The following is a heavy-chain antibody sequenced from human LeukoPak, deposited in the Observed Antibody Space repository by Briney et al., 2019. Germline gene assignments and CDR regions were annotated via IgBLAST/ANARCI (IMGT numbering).Heavy chain of an antibody. V-gene: IGHV1-2*02. CDR3: ARDPSGSYFDY. CDR2: INPNSGGT. Sequence: ASVKVSCKASGYAFTGYYMHWVRQAPGQGLEWMGWINPNSGGTSYAQKFQGRVTMTRDTSISTAYMELSRLRSDDTAVYYCARDPSGSYFDYWGQGTLVTVSS. D-gene: IGHD1-26*01. J-gene: IGHJ4*02. CDR1: GYAFTGYY.